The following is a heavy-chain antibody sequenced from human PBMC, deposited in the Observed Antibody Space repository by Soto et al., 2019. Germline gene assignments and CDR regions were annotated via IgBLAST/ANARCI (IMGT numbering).Heavy chain of an antibody. D-gene: IGHD3-16*01. Sequence: QVQLVQSGAELKKPGSSVKVSCSASGVTFSSYAFTWVRQAPGQGLEWMGNIIPVFRTSNYAQGFQGRLTISEDESTNTIYMELSSLRSEDTAVYFCAKDGSWDGGGGESGGQGTLVIDSS. CDR2: IIPVFRTS. CDR3: AKDGSWDGGGGES. V-gene: IGHV1-69*18. CDR1: GVTFSSYA. J-gene: IGHJ4*02.